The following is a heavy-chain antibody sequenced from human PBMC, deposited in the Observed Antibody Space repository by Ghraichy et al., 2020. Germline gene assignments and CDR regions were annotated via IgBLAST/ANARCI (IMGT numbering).Heavy chain of an antibody. J-gene: IGHJ4*02. CDR3: ARSDVEMAAFTYFDY. V-gene: IGHV1-69*13. CDR2: IIPMTGAE. Sequence: SVKVSCKASGGTFSNYAVSWVRQAPGQGLEWMGGIIPMTGAELYAQRFQGRVTITADESTTTSYMDLTSLNSDDTAIYYCARSDVEMAAFTYFDYWGQGTLVTVSS. D-gene: IGHD5-24*01. CDR1: GGTFSNYA.